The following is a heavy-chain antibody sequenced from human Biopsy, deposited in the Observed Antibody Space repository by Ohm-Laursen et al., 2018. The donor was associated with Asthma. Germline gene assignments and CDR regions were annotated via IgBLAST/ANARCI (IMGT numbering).Heavy chain of an antibody. CDR2: IIPIFGTA. J-gene: IGHJ3*02. V-gene: IGHV1-69*05. CDR1: GGTFSSYA. D-gene: IGHD3-9*01. CDR3: ARTYYDFLTGQVNDAFAM. Sequence: SVKVSCKASGGTFSSYAISWVRQAPGQGLEWMGGIIPIFGTANYAQKFQGRVTITRDTSASTAYMDLSSLRSEDTAVYYCARTYYDFLTGQVNDAFAMWGQGTMVTVSS.